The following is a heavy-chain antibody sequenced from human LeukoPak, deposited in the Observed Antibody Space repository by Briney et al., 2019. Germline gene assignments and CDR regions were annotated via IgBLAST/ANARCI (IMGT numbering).Heavy chain of an antibody. V-gene: IGHV4-39*07. CDR3: ARWGSNMAREKGDH. J-gene: IGHJ4*02. Sequence: SETLSLTCIVSGGSINSSIYYWAWVRQPPGKGLEWIGTVFYNGATQYSPSLRSRVTISIDTSTNQFSLKLSSVTAADTAVYYCARWGSNMAREKGDHWGQGTLVTVSS. CDR2: VFYNGAT. D-gene: IGHD3-10*01. CDR1: GGSINSSIYY.